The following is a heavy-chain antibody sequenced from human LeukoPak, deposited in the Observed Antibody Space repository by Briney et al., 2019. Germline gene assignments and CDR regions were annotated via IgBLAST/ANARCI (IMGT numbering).Heavy chain of an antibody. Sequence: GGSLRLPCVASGFTFSDYEMNWVRQAPGKGLEWVAFIRYDGSNTFYTDSVKGRFTISRDNSKNTLYLQMNSLRAEDTAVYYCAKSQYQLRWGDYFDYWGQGTLVTVSS. D-gene: IGHD4-23*01. CDR1: GFTFSDYE. CDR2: IRYDGSNT. V-gene: IGHV3-30*02. J-gene: IGHJ4*02. CDR3: AKSQYQLRWGDYFDY.